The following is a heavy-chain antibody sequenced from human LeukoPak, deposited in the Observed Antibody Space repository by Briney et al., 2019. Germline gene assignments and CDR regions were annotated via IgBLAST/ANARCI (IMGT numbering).Heavy chain of an antibody. CDR2: IDFSGST. J-gene: IGHJ4*02. CDR3: ASLTGDPDY. D-gene: IGHD7-27*01. CDR1: GASISTGGYY. V-gene: IGHV4-31*03. Sequence: SETLSPTCSVSGASISTGGYYWSWIRQHPGKGLEWIGYIDFSGSTYYNPSLKSRLTISVDTSKDQFSLKLSSVTAADTAVYYCASLTGDPDYWGQGTLVTVSS.